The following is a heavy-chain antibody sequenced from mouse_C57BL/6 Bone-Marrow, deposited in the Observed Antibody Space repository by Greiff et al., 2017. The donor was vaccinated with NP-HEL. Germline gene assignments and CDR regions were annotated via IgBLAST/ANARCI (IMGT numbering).Heavy chain of an antibody. CDR2: IDPETGGT. Sequence: QVQLQQSGAELVRPGASVTLSCKASGYTFTDYEMHWVKQTPVHGLEWIGAIDPETGGTAYNQKFKGKAILTADKSSSTAYMELRSLTSEDSAVYYCRGLRRGYYFDYWGQGTTLTVSS. CDR3: RGLRRGYYFDY. D-gene: IGHD2-2*01. J-gene: IGHJ2*01. CDR1: GYTFTDYE. V-gene: IGHV1-15*01.